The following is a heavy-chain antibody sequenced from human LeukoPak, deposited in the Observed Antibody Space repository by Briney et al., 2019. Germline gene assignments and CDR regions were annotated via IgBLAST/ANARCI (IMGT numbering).Heavy chain of an antibody. CDR3: AGGMTGGDY. V-gene: IGHV1-2*02. CDR2: INPNSGDT. CDR1: GYTFTAYY. J-gene: IGHJ4*02. D-gene: IGHD3-9*01. Sequence: ASVKVPCKASGYTFTAYYIHWVRQAPGQGLEWMGWINPNSGDTNCAQKFQGRVTMTRDTSISTAYMELGRLKSDDTALYYCAGGMTGGDYWGQGTPVTVSS.